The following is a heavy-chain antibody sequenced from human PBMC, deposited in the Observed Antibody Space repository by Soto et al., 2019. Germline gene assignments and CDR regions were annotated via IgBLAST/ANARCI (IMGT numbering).Heavy chain of an antibody. Sequence: PSETLSLTCAVYGGSFSGYYWSWIRQPPGKGLEWIGEINHSGSTNYNPSLKSRVTISVDTSKNQFSLKLSSVTAADTAVYYCARVLHTAMVHLDYWGQGTLVPVSS. CDR2: INHSGST. CDR1: GGSFSGYY. CDR3: ARVLHTAMVHLDY. D-gene: IGHD5-18*01. V-gene: IGHV4-34*01. J-gene: IGHJ4*02.